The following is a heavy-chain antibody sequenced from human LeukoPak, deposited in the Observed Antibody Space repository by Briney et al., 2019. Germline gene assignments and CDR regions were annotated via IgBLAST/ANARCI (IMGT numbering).Heavy chain of an antibody. CDR2: IYTSGST. D-gene: IGHD3-10*01. Sequence: PSETLSLTCAVSGYSISRGYYWGWIRQAPGKGLEWIGRIYTSGSTNYNPSLKSRVTMSVDTSKNQFSLKLSSVTAADTAVYYCARDCGLSGSGSYYTNWFDPWGQGTLVTVSS. V-gene: IGHV4-38-2*02. CDR3: ARDCGLSGSGSYYTNWFDP. CDR1: GYSISRGYY. J-gene: IGHJ5*02.